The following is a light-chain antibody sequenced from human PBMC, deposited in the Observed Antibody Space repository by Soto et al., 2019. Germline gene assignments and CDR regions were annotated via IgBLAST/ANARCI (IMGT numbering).Light chain of an antibody. CDR3: QQYGSPGT. J-gene: IGKJ1*01. V-gene: IGKV3-20*01. CDR2: GAS. CDR1: QSVTSNY. Sequence: EIVLTQSPGTLSLSPGERATLSCRASQSVTSNYLAWYQQKPGQAPRLLIYGASSRAAGIPDRFSGSGSRTYFTLTISRLEPEDSAVYYCQQYGSPGTFGQGTKVEIK.